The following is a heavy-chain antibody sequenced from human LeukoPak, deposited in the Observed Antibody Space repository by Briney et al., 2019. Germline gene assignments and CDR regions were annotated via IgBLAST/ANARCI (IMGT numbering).Heavy chain of an antibody. J-gene: IGHJ4*02. D-gene: IGHD6-19*01. Sequence: GGSLRLSCAASGFTVSSNYMSWVRQAPGKGLEWVSVIYSGGSTYYADSVKGRFTISRDNSKNTLYLQMNSLRAEDTAVYYCARAAQQWLGPFFDYWGQGTLVTVSS. CDR3: ARAAQQWLGPFFDY. CDR2: IYSGGST. CDR1: GFTVSSNY. V-gene: IGHV3-66*01.